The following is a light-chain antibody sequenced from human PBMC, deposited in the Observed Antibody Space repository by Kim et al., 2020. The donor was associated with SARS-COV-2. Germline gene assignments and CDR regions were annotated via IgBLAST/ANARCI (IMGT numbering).Light chain of an antibody. V-gene: IGKV3-11*01. CDR2: DAS. Sequence: EIVLTQSPATLSLSPGEGATLSCRASQSVRGYLAWYQQKPGQAPRLLIYDASTRATGIPARFSGSGSGTDFTLTIRSLEPEDSAIYYCQQRNNWPLTFGGGTKVEIK. J-gene: IGKJ4*01. CDR1: QSVRGY. CDR3: QQRNNWPLT.